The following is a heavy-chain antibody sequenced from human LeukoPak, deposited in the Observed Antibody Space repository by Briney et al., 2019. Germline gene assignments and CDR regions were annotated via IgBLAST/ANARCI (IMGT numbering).Heavy chain of an antibody. D-gene: IGHD5-18*01. V-gene: IGHV3-33*01. CDR3: ARDVDTSSHSAQLDP. CDR1: GFTFSTFG. J-gene: IGHJ5*02. Sequence: PGGSLRLSCATAGFTFSTFGIRWVRQTPGKGLEWAAAIQSDGSKQYYGDSVKGRFTIYRDSSKNTVYLQMNSLRDEDTAVYYCARDVDTSSHSAQLDPWGQGTLVTVSS. CDR2: IQSDGSKQ.